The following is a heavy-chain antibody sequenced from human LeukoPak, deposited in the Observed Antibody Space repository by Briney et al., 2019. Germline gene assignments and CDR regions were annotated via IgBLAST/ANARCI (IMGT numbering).Heavy chain of an antibody. CDR1: GYSISSGYY. Sequence: PSETLSLTCTVSGYSISSGYYWGWIRQPPGKGLEWIGGIYHSGSTYYNPSLKSRVTISVDTSKNQFSLKLSSVTAADTAVYYCATLTGYSSESWFDPWGQGILVTVSS. CDR3: ATLTGYSSESWFDP. V-gene: IGHV4-38-2*02. CDR2: IYHSGST. J-gene: IGHJ5*02. D-gene: IGHD3-9*01.